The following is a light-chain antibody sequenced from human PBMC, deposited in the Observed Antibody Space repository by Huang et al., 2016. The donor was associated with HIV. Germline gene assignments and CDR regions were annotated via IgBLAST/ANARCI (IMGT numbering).Light chain of an antibody. CDR2: WAS. Sequence: DIVMTQSPDSLAVSLGARATINCKSSQSLLYSSNNKNYLAWYQQKPGQPPKLLIYWASTRESGVPDRFSGSGSETDFTLTISSLQAEDVAVYYCHQYYATGTFGQGTKVEI. V-gene: IGKV4-1*01. CDR3: HQYYATGT. CDR1: QSLLYSSNNKNY. J-gene: IGKJ1*01.